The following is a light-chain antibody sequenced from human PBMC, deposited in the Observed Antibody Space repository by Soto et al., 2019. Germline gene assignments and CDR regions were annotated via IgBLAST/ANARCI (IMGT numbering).Light chain of an antibody. J-gene: IGLJ2*01. CDR3: QAWDSSTVV. CDR2: QDT. CDR1: KLGDKY. V-gene: IGLV3-1*01. Sequence: SYELTQPPSVSVSPGQRARITCSGDKLGDKYACWHQQKPGQSPVLVIYQDTKRPSGIPERFSGSNSGNTATLTISGTQAMDEADYYCQAWDSSTVVFGGGTKVTVL.